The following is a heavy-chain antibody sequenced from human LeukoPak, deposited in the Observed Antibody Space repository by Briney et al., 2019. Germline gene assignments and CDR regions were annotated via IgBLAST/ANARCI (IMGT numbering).Heavy chain of an antibody. CDR1: GFTFDDYA. D-gene: IGHD5-24*01. CDR3: AKDLGDGYNYGGGLFDY. V-gene: IGHV3-9*01. CDR2: ISWNSGSI. J-gene: IGHJ4*02. Sequence: GGSLRLSCVAAGFTFDDYAMHWVRQAPGKGLEWVSGISWNSGSIGSADAVKGRFTISRDNAKNALYLQMNSLRAEDTALYSCAKDLGDGYNYGGGLFDYWGQGTLVTVSS.